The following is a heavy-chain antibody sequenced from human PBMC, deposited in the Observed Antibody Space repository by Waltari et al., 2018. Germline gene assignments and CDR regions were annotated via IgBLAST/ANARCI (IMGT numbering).Heavy chain of an antibody. Sequence: EVQLLESGGDLVQPGESLRLSCAASGFTFSCCAVGWVRQVPGKGLGGVSTVNNVGKTTYYADCVKGRFTISRDNSKNMVYLQMNSLRAEDTALYYCAGLTGIAAWHFEYWGQGTLVTVSS. J-gene: IGHJ4*01. CDR1: GFTFSCCA. CDR3: AGLTGIAAWHFEY. D-gene: IGHD1-1*01. CDR2: VNNVGKTT. V-gene: IGHV3-23*01.